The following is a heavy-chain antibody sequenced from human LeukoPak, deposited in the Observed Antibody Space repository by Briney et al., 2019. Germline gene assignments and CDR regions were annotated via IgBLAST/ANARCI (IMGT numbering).Heavy chain of an antibody. CDR3: AKGVLYYYGSGSYCFDY. CDR2: ISGSGGST. Sequence: GGSLRLPCAASGFTFSSYAMSWVRQAPGKGLEWVSAISGSGGSTYYADSVKGRFTISRDNSKNTLYLQMNSLRVEDTAVYYCAKGVLYYYGSGSYCFDYWGQGTLVTVSS. V-gene: IGHV3-23*01. CDR1: GFTFSSYA. J-gene: IGHJ4*02. D-gene: IGHD3-10*01.